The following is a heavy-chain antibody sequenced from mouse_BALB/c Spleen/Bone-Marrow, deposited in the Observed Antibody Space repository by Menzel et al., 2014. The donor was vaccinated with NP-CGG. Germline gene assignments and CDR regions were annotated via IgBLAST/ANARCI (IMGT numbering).Heavy chain of an antibody. CDR1: DYTFTSSD. D-gene: IGHD2-12*01. CDR2: IFPGDGST. V-gene: IGHV1-85*01. J-gene: IGHJ3*01. Sequence: VKLMESGPELVKPGASVQLSCKASDYTFTSSDINWVRQGPEQGLEWMGWIFPGDGSTKYNEKFKGKATLTIDKSSSTAYMQLSRLTSEDSAVYFCARNYKSAWFTYWGQGTLVTVSA. CDR3: ARNYKSAWFTY.